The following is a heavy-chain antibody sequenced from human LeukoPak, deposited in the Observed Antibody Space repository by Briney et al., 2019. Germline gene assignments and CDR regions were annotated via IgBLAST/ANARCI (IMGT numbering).Heavy chain of an antibody. J-gene: IGHJ4*02. CDR3: ATFTYYYDSSGYSQGDY. V-gene: IGHV3-30*02. CDR1: GFTFSSYG. D-gene: IGHD3-22*01. CDR2: IRYDGSNK. Sequence: GGSLRLSCAASGFTFSSYGMHWVRQAPGKGLEWVAFIRYDGSNKYYADSVKGRFTISRDNSKNTLNLQMNSLRAEDTAVYYCATFTYYYDSSGYSQGDYWGQGTLVTVSS.